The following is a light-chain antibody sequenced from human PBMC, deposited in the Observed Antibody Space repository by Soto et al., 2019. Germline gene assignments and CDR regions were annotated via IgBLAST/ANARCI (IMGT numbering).Light chain of an antibody. V-gene: IGLV3-21*02. CDR3: QVWDSSSDHWV. J-gene: IGLJ3*02. CDR2: EDN. CDR1: NIGSKS. Sequence: SYELTQPPSVSVAPGQTARLTCGGNNIGSKSVHWYQQKPGQAPVLVVYEDNDRPSGIPERFSGSNSGNTATLTINRVEAGDEADYFCQVWDSSSDHWVFGGGTKVTVL.